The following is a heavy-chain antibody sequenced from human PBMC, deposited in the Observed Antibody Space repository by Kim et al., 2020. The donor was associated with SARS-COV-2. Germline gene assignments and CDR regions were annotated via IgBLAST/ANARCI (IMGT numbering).Heavy chain of an antibody. CDR3: ARFSKTFIAAAGFFDY. J-gene: IGHJ4*02. V-gene: IGHV3-53*01. D-gene: IGHD6-13*01. CDR2: IYSGGST. CDR1: GFTVSSNY. Sequence: GGSLRLSCAASGFTVSSNYMSWVRQAPGKGLEWVSVIYSGGSTYYADSVKGRFTISRDNSKNTLYLQMNSLRAEDTAVYYCARFSKTFIAAAGFFDYWGQGTLVTVSS.